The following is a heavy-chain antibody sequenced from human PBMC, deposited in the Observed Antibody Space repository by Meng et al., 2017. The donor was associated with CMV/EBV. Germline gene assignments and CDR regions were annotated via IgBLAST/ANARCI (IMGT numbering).Heavy chain of an antibody. J-gene: IGHJ6*02. CDR1: GGSFSGYY. Sequence: GSLRLSCAVYGGSFSGYYWSWIRQPPGKGLEWIGEINHSGSTNYNPSLKGRVTISVDTSKNQFSLKLSSVTAANTAVYYCASAFGQLVRLYYYYGMDVWGQGTTVTVSS. V-gene: IGHV4-34*01. CDR2: INHSGST. D-gene: IGHD6-13*01. CDR3: ASAFGQLVRLYYYYGMDV.